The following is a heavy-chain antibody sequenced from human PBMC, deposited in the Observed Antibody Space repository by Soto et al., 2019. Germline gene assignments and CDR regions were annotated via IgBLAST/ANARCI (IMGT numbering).Heavy chain of an antibody. CDR2: IYYSGST. CDR1: GGSVSSGSYY. D-gene: IGHD7-27*01. V-gene: IGHV4-61*01. Sequence: SETLSLTCTVSGGSVSSGSYYWSWIRQPPGKGLEWIGYIYYSGSTNYNPSLKSRVTISVDTSKNQFSLKLSSVTAADTAVYYCARVKGPTGDPHYYYYYMDVWGKGTTVTVSS. CDR3: ARVKGPTGDPHYYYYYMDV. J-gene: IGHJ6*03.